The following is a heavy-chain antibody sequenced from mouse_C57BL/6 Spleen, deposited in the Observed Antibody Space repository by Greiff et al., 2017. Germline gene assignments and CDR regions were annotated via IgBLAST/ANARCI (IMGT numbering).Heavy chain of an antibody. CDR1: GYTFTSYG. V-gene: IGHV1-81*01. CDR2: IYPRSGNT. J-gene: IGHJ1*03. D-gene: IGHD6-5*01. Sequence: QVQLKQSGAELARPGASVKLSCKASGYTFTSYGISWVKQRTGPGLEWIGEIYPRSGNTYYNEKFKGKATLTADKSSSPAYMDLRSLTSEDSAVYFCVSGRNYPIYWYCDVGGTGTTVTVSS. CDR3: VSGRNYPIYWYCDV.